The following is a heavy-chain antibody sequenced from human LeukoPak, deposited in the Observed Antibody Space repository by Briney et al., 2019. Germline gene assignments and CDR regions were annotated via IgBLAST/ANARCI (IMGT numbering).Heavy chain of an antibody. V-gene: IGHV4-4*07. CDR3: ARDTYYYDSSGYYYFDY. CDR1: GGSISSYY. J-gene: IGHJ4*02. D-gene: IGHD3-22*01. Sequence: SETLSLTCTVSGGSISSYYWSWIRQPAGKGLEWIGRIYTSGSTNYNPSLKSRVTMPVDTSKNQFSLKLSSVTAADTAVYYCARDTYYYDSSGYYYFDYWGQGTLVTVSS. CDR2: IYTSGST.